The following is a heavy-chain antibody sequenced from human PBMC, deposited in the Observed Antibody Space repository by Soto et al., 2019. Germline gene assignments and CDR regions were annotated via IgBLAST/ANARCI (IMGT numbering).Heavy chain of an antibody. CDR1: GFTFSSFA. J-gene: IGHJ4*02. V-gene: IGHV3-23*01. CDR2: ISGSGGST. CDR3: VRGFYAGKGCPPDF. Sequence: QTGWSLRLSCAASGFTFSSFAMSWVRQAPGKGLDWVSAISGSGGSTYSADSVKGRFTISRDNSKNTLYLQMSSLRAEDTAVYYCVRGFYAGKGCPPDFWRQGSLLTLS. D-gene: IGHD4-17*01.